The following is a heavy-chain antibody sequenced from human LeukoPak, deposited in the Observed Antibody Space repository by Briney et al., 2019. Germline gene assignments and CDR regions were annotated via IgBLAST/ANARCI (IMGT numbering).Heavy chain of an antibody. CDR2: IYPGDSDT. V-gene: IGHV5-51*01. CDR1: GYSFTSYW. Sequence: GESLKISCKGSGYSFTSYWIGWVRQMPGKGLEWMGIIYPGDSDTRYSPSFQGQVTISADKSISTAYLQWSSLKASDTATYYCARHQTMIVSSYAFDIWGQGTMVTVSS. J-gene: IGHJ3*02. D-gene: IGHD3-22*01. CDR3: ARHQTMIVSSYAFDI.